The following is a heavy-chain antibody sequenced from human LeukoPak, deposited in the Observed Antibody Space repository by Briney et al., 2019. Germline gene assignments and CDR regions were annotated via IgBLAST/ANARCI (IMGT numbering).Heavy chain of an antibody. CDR2: ISAYNGNT. J-gene: IGHJ6*02. CDR1: GYTFTSYG. D-gene: IGHD5-12*01. V-gene: IGHV1-18*01. Sequence: ASVKVSCKASGYTFTSYGISWVRQAPGQGLEWMGWISAYNGNTNYALKLQGRVTMTTDTSTSTAYMELRSLRSDDTAVYYCARGEATIRPYYYYGMDVWGQGTTVTVSS. CDR3: ARGEATIRPYYYYGMDV.